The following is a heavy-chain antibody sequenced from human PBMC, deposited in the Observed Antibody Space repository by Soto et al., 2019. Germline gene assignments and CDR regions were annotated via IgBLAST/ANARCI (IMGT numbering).Heavy chain of an antibody. J-gene: IGHJ6*02. V-gene: IGHV1-69*01. CDR3: ARDRCISSCYSEVFHYYGMDV. Sequence: QVQLVQSGAEVKKPGSSVKVSCKASGGTFSSYAISWVRQAPGQGLEWMGGIIPSFGTANYAQKFQGRVTITAVESTGRAYMERSSLRSEDTAVDYCARDRCISSCYSEVFHYYGMDVWGQGTTVTVSS. CDR1: GGTFSSYA. CDR2: IIPSFGTA. D-gene: IGHD2-15*01.